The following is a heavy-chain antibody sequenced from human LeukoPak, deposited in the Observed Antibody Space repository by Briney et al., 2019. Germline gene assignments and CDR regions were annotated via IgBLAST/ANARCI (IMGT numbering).Heavy chain of an antibody. Sequence: GSLRLSCAASGFTFSSYEMSWVRQAPGKGLEWVANIKQDGSEKNYVDSVKGRFSISRDNAKNSLYLQMNSLRAEDTAVYYCARHRYGSGILADYWGQGTLVTVSS. V-gene: IGHV3-7*01. CDR3: ARHRYGSGILADY. J-gene: IGHJ4*02. CDR2: IKQDGSEK. D-gene: IGHD3-10*01. CDR1: GFTFSSYE.